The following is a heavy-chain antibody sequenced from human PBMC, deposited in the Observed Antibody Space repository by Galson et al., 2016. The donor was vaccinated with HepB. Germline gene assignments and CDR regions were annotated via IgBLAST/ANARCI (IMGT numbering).Heavy chain of an antibody. CDR3: ARGSGSGDWFDP. J-gene: IGHJ5*02. CDR1: GDSVSSDIYY. Sequence: SETLSLTCTVSGDSVSSDIYYWSWIRQPPGKGLEWIGYIYYSGSTDYNPSLESRVTISVDTSKNQFSLKLTSVTAADTAVYYCARGSGSGDWFDPWGQGTLVSVSS. CDR2: IYYSGST. V-gene: IGHV4-61*01. D-gene: IGHD3-10*01.